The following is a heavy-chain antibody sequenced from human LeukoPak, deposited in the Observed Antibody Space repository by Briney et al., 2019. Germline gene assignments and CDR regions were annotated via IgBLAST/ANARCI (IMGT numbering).Heavy chain of an antibody. J-gene: IGHJ5*02. CDR3: AKNVESKTLIRRSWFDP. V-gene: IGHV3-21*01. CDR1: GFTFGSYD. D-gene: IGHD2-21*01. CDR2: VSTGSNYI. Sequence: GGSLRLSCTASGFTFGSYDMNWVRQAPGKGLEWVSTVSTGSNYIYYADSVKGRFTISRDNAKGSLYLQMSSLRAEDTAVYYCAKNVESKTLIRRSWFDPWGQGTLVTVSS.